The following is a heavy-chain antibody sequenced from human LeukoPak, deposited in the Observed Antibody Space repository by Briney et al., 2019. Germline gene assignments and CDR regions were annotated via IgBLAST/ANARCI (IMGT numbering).Heavy chain of an antibody. Sequence: SETLSLTCSVSGASFSDFYWNWIRQSPGRGLEGIGYVSDSGGTSYNPSAHSRVTLSVHTPKNQFFRNLSSVTAADTAVYYCARHASGWVGELDYWGQGTLVTVSS. D-gene: IGHD6-19*01. J-gene: IGHJ4*02. V-gene: IGHV4-59*08. CDR1: GASFSDFY. CDR2: VSDSGGT. CDR3: ARHASGWVGELDY.